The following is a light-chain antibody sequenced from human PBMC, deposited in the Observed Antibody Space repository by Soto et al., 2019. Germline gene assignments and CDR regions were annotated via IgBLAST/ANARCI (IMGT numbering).Light chain of an antibody. CDR2: DVS. V-gene: IGLV2-14*01. CDR1: SSDVGGYNY. CDR3: SSFRICTTPIYV. Sequence: QSVLTQPASVSGSPGQSITISCTGTSSDVGGYNYVSWYQQHPGKAPKLMIYDVSNRPSGVSYRFSGSKSGNTASLTVSGLQAEDMAFYYCSSFRICTTPIYVFGSGTKVTVL. J-gene: IGLJ1*01.